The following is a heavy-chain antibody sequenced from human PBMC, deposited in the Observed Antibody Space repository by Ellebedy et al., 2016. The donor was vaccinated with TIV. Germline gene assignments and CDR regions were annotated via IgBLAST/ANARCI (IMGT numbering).Heavy chain of an antibody. CDR3: ARDLQSSGWYGREDWFDP. J-gene: IGHJ5*02. CDR2: ISSSSNTI. D-gene: IGHD6-19*01. CDR1: GFTFSSYS. V-gene: IGHV3-48*04. Sequence: GESLKISCAASGFTFSSYSMNWVRQAPGKGLEWVSYISSSSNTIYYADSVKGRFTISRDNAKNSLYLQMNSLRAEDTAVYYCARDLQSSGWYGREDWFDPWGQGTLVTVSS.